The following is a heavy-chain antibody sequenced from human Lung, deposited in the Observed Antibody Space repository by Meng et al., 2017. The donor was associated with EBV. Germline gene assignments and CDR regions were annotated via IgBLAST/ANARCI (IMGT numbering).Heavy chain of an antibody. CDR2: INAGNGNT. V-gene: IGHV1-3*01. CDR3: ARDRGLGVEMATKGPGWFDP. Sequence: QGPLVESGAEVKKPGASVKVSCKASGYTFTSYAMHWVRQAPGQRLEWMGWINAGNGNTKYSQKFQGRVTITRDTSASTAYMELSSLRSEDTAVYYCARDRGLGVEMATKGPGWFDPWGQGTLVTVSS. D-gene: IGHD5-24*01. J-gene: IGHJ5*02. CDR1: GYTFTSYA.